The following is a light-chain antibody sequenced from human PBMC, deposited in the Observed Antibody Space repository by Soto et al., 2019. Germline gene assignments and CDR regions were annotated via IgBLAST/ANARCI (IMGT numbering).Light chain of an antibody. V-gene: IGLV1-47*01. CDR3: AAWDDSLSGVV. Sequence: QSVLTQPPSASGTPGQRVTISCSGSSSNIGSNYVCWYQELPGTAPKLLISRDNQRPSGVPDRFSGSKSGTSASLAISGLRSEDEANYYCAAWDDSLSGVVFGGGTKLTVL. CDR1: SSNIGSNY. J-gene: IGLJ2*01. CDR2: RDN.